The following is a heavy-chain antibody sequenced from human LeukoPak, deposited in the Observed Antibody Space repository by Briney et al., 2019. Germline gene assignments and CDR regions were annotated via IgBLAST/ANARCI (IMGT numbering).Heavy chain of an antibody. J-gene: IGHJ6*03. Sequence: PGGSLRLSCAASGFTFSSYSMNWVRQAPGKGLEWVSSISSSSSYIYYADSVKGRFTISRDNAKNSLYLQMNSLRAEDTAVYYCARAVGIRYFDWPHSHYYMDVWGKGTTVTVSS. CDR1: GFTFSSYS. D-gene: IGHD3-9*01. CDR2: ISSSSSYI. V-gene: IGHV3-21*01. CDR3: ARAVGIRYFDWPHSHYYMDV.